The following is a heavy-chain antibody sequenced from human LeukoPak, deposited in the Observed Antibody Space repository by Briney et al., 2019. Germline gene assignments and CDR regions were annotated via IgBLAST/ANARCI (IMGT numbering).Heavy chain of an antibody. CDR2: IKQDGSEK. CDR1: GFTFSSYW. CDR3: ARDRNSSSPGFDP. D-gene: IGHD6-13*01. Sequence: PGGSLRLSCAASGFTFSSYWMSWVRQAPGKGLEWVANIKQDGSEKYYVDSVKGRFTISRDNAKNSLYLQMNSLRAEDTAVYYCARDRNSSSPGFDPWGQGTLVTVSS. V-gene: IGHV3-7*01. J-gene: IGHJ5*02.